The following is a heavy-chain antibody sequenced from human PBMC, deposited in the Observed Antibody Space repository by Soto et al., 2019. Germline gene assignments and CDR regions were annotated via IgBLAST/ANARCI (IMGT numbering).Heavy chain of an antibody. CDR1: GGSISSSSYY. Sequence: PSETLSLTCTVSGGSISSSSYYWGWIRQPPGKGLEWIGYIYYSGSTYYNPSLKSRVTISVDTSKNQFSLKLSSVTAADTAVYYCAREYSSSPRYYFDYWGQGTLVTVS. J-gene: IGHJ4*02. CDR3: AREYSSSPRYYFDY. CDR2: IYYSGST. D-gene: IGHD6-6*01. V-gene: IGHV4-39*07.